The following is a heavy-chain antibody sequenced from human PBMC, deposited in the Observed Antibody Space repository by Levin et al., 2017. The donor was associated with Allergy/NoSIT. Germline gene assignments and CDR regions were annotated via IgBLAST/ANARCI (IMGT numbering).Heavy chain of an antibody. CDR1: GGTFSSYA. CDR3: AREPREQQLTYGMDV. Sequence: KISCKASGGTFSSYAISWVRQAPGQGLEWMGRIIPILGIANYAQKFQGRVTITADKSTSTAYMELSSLRSEDTAVYYCAREPREQQLTYGMDVWGQGTTVTVSS. D-gene: IGHD6-13*01. V-gene: IGHV1-69*04. J-gene: IGHJ6*02. CDR2: IIPILGIA.